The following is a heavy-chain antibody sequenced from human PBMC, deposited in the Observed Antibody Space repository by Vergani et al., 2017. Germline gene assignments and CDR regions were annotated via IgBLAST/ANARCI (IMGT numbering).Heavy chain of an antibody. Sequence: VQLVESGGGLIQPGGSLRLSCAASGFTVSSNYMSWVRQAPGKGLEWIGEINHSGSTNYNPSLKSRVTISVDTSKNQFSLKLSSVTAADTAVYYCARGVLEAAPYFDYWGQGTLVTVSS. CDR2: INHSGST. V-gene: IGHV4-34*01. D-gene: IGHD2-15*01. J-gene: IGHJ4*02. CDR1: GFTVSSNY. CDR3: ARGVLEAAPYFDY.